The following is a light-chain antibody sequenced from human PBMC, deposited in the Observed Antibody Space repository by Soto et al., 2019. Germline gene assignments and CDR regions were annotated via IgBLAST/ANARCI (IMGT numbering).Light chain of an antibody. CDR2: STN. V-gene: IGLV8-61*01. CDR1: SGSVSFTSY. J-gene: IGLJ3*02. CDR3: ALYLGGGITV. Sequence: QTVVTQEPSISVSPGGTVTLICGLTSGSVSFTSYPSWFQQTPGQAPRTLIYSTNTRSSGVSDRFSGSILGSKAALTITGAQAADESHYYCALYLGGGITVFGGGTKL.